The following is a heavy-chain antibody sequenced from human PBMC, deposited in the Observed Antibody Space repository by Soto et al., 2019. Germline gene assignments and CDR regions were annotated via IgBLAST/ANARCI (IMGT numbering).Heavy chain of an antibody. CDR2: ISSSGSTI. Sequence: GSLRLSFAASFFTFSISEMNWVRQAPGKGLEWVSYISSSGSTIYYADSVKGRFTISRDNAKNSLYLQMNSLRAEDTAVYYCARDRLPTYYYDSSGFDPWGQGTLVTVSS. CDR1: FFTFSISE. CDR3: ARDRLPTYYYDSSGFDP. D-gene: IGHD3-22*01. V-gene: IGHV3-48*03. J-gene: IGHJ5*02.